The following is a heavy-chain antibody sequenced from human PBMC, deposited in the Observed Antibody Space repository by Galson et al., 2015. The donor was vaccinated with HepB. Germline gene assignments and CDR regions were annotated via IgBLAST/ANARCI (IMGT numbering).Heavy chain of an antibody. Sequence: SVKVSCKASGYIFTDYYIHWVRQAPGQGLEWMGWINPKSGGRKFAQTFQGRVTMTSDTSITTAYMELTGLTSDDTAVYFCARRGWDFWGQGTLVIVSA. CDR2: INPKSGGR. CDR1: GYIFTDYY. J-gene: IGHJ4*02. D-gene: IGHD2-15*01. V-gene: IGHV1-2*02. CDR3: ARRGWDF.